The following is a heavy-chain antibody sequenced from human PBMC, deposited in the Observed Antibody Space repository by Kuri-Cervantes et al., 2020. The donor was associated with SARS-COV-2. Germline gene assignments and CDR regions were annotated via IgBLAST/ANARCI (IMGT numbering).Heavy chain of an antibody. CDR2: INHSGST. J-gene: IGHJ5*02. CDR3: ARGVYWPRTYQPGHGFDP. CDR1: GGSFSGYY. Sequence: SQTLSLTCAVYGGSFSGYYWSWIRQPPGKGLEWIGEINHSGSTNYNPSLKSRVTISVDTSKNQFSLKLSSVTAADTAVYYCARGVYWPRTYQPGHGFDPWGQGTRVT. D-gene: IGHD2-2*01. V-gene: IGHV4-34*01.